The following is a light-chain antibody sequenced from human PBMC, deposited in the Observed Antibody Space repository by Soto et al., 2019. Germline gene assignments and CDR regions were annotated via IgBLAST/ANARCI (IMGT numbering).Light chain of an antibody. V-gene: IGKV1-5*01. J-gene: IGKJ1*01. Sequence: DSQMTQSPATLSAYVGDRVTITCRASQSISSWLAWYQQKPGKAPKLLIYDASSLESGVPSRFSGSGSGTEFTLTISSLQPDDFATYYCQQYNSYSTFGQGT. CDR1: QSISSW. CDR2: DAS. CDR3: QQYNSYST.